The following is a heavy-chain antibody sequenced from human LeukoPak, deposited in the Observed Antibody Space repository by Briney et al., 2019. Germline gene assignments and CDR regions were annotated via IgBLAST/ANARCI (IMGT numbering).Heavy chain of an antibody. V-gene: IGHV5-51*01. J-gene: IGHJ4*02. CDR2: IYPGDSDT. CDR1: GYNFTTYW. D-gene: IGHD6-19*01. CDR3: ARRAGDSSGWYTSFDY. Sequence: GESLNISCKGSGYNFTTYWIGWVRRMPGKGLEWMGIIYPGDSDTRYSPSFQGQVTISADKSISTAYLQWSSLKASDTVMYYCARRAGDSSGWYTSFDYWGQGTLVTVSS.